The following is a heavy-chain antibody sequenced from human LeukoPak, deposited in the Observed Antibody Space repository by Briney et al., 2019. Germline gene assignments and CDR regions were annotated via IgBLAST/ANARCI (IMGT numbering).Heavy chain of an antibody. D-gene: IGHD3-16*01. Sequence: SETLSLTCTVSGGSISSYYWSWIRQPPGKGLEWIGYIYYSGSTNYNPSLKSRVTISVDTSKNQFSLKLSSVTAADTAVYYCARRRLRYWYFDLWGRGTLVTVSS. J-gene: IGHJ2*01. V-gene: IGHV4-59*08. CDR1: GGSISSYY. CDR2: IYYSGST. CDR3: ARRRLRYWYFDL.